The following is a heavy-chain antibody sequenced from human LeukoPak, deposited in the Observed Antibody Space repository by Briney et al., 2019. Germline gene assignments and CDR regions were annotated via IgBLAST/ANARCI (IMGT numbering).Heavy chain of an antibody. Sequence: GGSLRLSCAASGFPFSNYAMSWVRQAPGKGLEWVSSLISSGAVTYYADSVKGRFTISRDNSKNTLYLQMNSLRADDTAVYYCAKVGVPAVMELGTRGVATTIELDYWGQGTLVTVSS. CDR1: GFPFSNYA. CDR2: LISSGAVT. D-gene: IGHD2-2*01. V-gene: IGHV3-23*01. J-gene: IGHJ4*02. CDR3: AKVGVPAVMELGTRGVATTIELDY.